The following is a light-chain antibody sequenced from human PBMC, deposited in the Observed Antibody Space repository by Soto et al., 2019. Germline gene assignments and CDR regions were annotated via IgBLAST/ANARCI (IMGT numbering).Light chain of an antibody. CDR2: AST. V-gene: IGKV1-39*01. CDR1: QSISTF. Sequence: DIQMTQSPSSLSASVGDRVTITCRASQSISTFLNWYQQKPGKAPQLLIYASTNLQGGVPARFSGSGSGTEFTLTISSLQPEDFATYYCQQSSSPPPTFGGGTKVDIK. J-gene: IGKJ4*01. CDR3: QQSSSPPPT.